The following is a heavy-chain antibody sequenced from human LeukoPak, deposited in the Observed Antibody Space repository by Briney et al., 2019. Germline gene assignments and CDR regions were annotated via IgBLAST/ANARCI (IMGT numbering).Heavy chain of an antibody. CDR2: IIPIFGTA. J-gene: IGHJ4*02. Sequence: GASVKVSCKASGGTFSSYAISWVRQAPGQRLEWMGGIIPIFGTANYAQKFQGRVTITADESTSTAYMELSSLRSEDTAVYYCARDGHRMYYYESSVYRFDYWGQGTLVTVSS. CDR1: GGTFSSYA. CDR3: ARDGHRMYYYESSVYRFDY. D-gene: IGHD3-22*01. V-gene: IGHV1-69*13.